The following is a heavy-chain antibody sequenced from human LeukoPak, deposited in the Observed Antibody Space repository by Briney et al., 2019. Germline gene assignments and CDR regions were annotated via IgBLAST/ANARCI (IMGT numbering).Heavy chain of an antibody. D-gene: IGHD4-17*01. CDR1: GGTFSSYA. J-gene: IGHJ4*02. Sequence: SVKVSCKASGGTFSSYAISWVRQAPGQGLEWMGGIIPIFGTANYAQKFQGRVTITTDESTSTAYMELSSLRFEDTAVYYCARERLRHDYGDYPYFDYWGQGTLVTVSS. CDR3: ARERLRHDYGDYPYFDY. CDR2: IIPIFGTA. V-gene: IGHV1-69*05.